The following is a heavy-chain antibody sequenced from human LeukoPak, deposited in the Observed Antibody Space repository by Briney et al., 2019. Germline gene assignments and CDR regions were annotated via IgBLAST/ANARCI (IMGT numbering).Heavy chain of an antibody. Sequence: GGSLRLSCAASGFTFSSYAMHWVRQGPGKGLEWVAVISYDGSNKYYADSVKSRFTISRDNSKNTLYLQMNSLRAEDTAVYYCAKGVPDYIHYFDYWGQGTLVTVSS. CDR3: AKGVPDYIHYFDY. CDR2: ISYDGSNK. J-gene: IGHJ4*02. V-gene: IGHV3-30-3*01. CDR1: GFTFSSYA. D-gene: IGHD3-10*01.